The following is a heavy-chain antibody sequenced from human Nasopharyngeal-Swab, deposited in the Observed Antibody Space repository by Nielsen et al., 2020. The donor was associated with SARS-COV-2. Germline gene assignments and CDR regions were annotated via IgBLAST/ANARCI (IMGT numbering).Heavy chain of an antibody. Sequence: GESLKISCAASGFTFDDYTMHWVRQAPGKGLEWVSLISWDGGSTYYADSVKGRFTISRDNSKNSLYLQMNSLRTEDTALYYCAKDSNYGGNFDYWGQGTLVTVFS. CDR2: ISWDGGST. V-gene: IGHV3-43*01. D-gene: IGHD4-23*01. CDR3: AKDSNYGGNFDY. CDR1: GFTFDDYT. J-gene: IGHJ4*02.